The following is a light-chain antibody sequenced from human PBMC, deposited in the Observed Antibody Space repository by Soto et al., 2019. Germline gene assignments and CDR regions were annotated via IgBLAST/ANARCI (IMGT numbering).Light chain of an antibody. CDR1: QSVSSSY. Sequence: ELVLTQSPGTLSLSPGERATLSCRASQSVSSSYLTWYQQKPGQAPRLLIYGASSRATGIPDRFSGSGSGTDFTLTISRLQPEDFAVYYCQQYRNSPLTFGGGTKLEIK. V-gene: IGKV3-20*01. J-gene: IGKJ4*01. CDR3: QQYRNSPLT. CDR2: GAS.